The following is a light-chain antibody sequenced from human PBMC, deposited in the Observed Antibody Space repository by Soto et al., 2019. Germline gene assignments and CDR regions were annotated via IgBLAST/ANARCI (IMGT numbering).Light chain of an antibody. Sequence: EIVLTQSPGTLSLSPGDGATLSCRASRSVSSTYLAWYQQRPGQAPRLLIYGASTRARGIPDRFSGTGSGTDFSLTISRLEPEEFAVYFCQQYGGSPPVTFGQGTRLEIK. CDR2: GAS. CDR3: QQYGGSPPVT. V-gene: IGKV3-20*01. J-gene: IGKJ5*01. CDR1: RSVSSTY.